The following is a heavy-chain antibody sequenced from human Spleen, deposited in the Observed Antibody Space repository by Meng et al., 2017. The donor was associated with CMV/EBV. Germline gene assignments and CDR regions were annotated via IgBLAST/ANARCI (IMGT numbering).Heavy chain of an antibody. J-gene: IGHJ4*02. CDR3: ARDFNAHSYYGSGSYYLVGY. Sequence: ASVKVSCKASGYTFTNYYMHWVRQAPGQGLEWMGIINPSGGSTSYAQKFQGRVTMTRDTSTSTVYMELRSLRSDDTAVYYCARDFNAHSYYGSGSYYLVGYWGQGTLVTVSS. CDR1: GYTFTNYY. D-gene: IGHD3-10*01. V-gene: IGHV1-46*01. CDR2: INPSGGST.